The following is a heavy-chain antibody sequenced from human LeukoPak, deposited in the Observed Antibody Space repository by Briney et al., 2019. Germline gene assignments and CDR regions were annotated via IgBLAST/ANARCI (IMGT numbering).Heavy chain of an antibody. Sequence: PGGSLRLSCAASGFTFSSYAMSWVRQAPGKGLEWVSAISGSGGSTYYADSVKGRFTISRDNSKNTLFLQMNSLRAEDTAVYYCAKAPRDGYMPFEYWGQGTLVTVSS. CDR3: AKAPRDGYMPFEY. J-gene: IGHJ4*02. D-gene: IGHD5-24*01. CDR1: GFTFSSYA. V-gene: IGHV3-23*01. CDR2: ISGSGGST.